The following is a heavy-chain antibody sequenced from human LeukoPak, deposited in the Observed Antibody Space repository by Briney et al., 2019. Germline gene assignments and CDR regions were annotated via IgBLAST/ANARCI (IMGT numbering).Heavy chain of an antibody. Sequence: GGSLRLSCAASGLTFSDYHMSWIRQAPGKGLERVSHISDNGRTKYYANPVQGRFTVSRDNAKNSLYLQMNSLRADDTAVYYCATVHFGYFTFWGQGTLVPVSS. CDR2: ISDNGRTK. V-gene: IGHV3-11*01. CDR3: ATVHFGYFTF. J-gene: IGHJ4*02. D-gene: IGHD3-3*01. CDR1: GLTFSDYH.